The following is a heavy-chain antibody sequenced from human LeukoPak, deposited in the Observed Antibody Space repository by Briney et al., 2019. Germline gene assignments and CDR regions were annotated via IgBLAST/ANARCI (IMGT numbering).Heavy chain of an antibody. CDR2: IYYSGST. J-gene: IGHJ5*02. CDR3: ARTTFGGAFDP. Sequence: SETLSLTCTVSGVSISSGDYYWGWLRQPPGKGLEWIGYIYYSGSTYYNPSLKSRFTISVGTSKNQFSLKLSSVTAADTAVYYCARTTFGGAFDPWGQGTLVTVSS. V-gene: IGHV4-30-4*01. CDR1: GVSISSGDYY. D-gene: IGHD3-16*01.